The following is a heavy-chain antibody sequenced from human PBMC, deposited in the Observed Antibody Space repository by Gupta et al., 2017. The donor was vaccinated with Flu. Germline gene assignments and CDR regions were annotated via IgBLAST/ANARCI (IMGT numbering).Heavy chain of an antibody. V-gene: IGHV3-23*01. CDR3: AKWGGPIAARPFWFDP. J-gene: IGHJ5*02. CDR2: IGGSGDAT. CDR1: GFSFRKQA. Sequence: VQLLESGGGLAQPGAPLRLSCVASGFSFRKQAMNWVRQAPGKGPEWVSAIGGSGDATSYADSVKGRFSISRDNSKNTLYLQMNSLRVDDTAVYYCAKWGGPIAARPFWFDPWGQGTQVTVSS. D-gene: IGHD6-6*01.